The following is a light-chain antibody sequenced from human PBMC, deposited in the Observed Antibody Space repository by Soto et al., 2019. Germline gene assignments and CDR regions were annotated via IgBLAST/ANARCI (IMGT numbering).Light chain of an antibody. J-gene: IGKJ5*01. Sequence: EIEMTQFPSTLSASVGDRFTITRMASQIISSYLNWYQQKPGKAPKLLIYAASSLQSGVTPRYSGSGYGTDFTLTISSLQPEDFATYYCQRANSFPITFGQATRLEIK. CDR1: QIISSY. CDR3: QRANSFPIT. CDR2: AAS. V-gene: IGKV1-39*01.